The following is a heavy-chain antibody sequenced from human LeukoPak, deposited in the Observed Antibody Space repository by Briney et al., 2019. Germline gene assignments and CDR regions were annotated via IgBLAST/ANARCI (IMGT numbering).Heavy chain of an antibody. J-gene: IGHJ1*01. D-gene: IGHD4-23*01. V-gene: IGHV3-74*03. CDR1: GFTFSSYW. CDR2: TNTDGSST. Sequence: PGRSLRLSCAASGFTFSSYWMHWVRQAPGKGLVWVSGTNTDGSSTMYADSVKGRFTIARDNAKNTLYLQMSSLRAEDTAVYYCYGANAEHWGQGTLVTVSS. CDR3: YGANAEH.